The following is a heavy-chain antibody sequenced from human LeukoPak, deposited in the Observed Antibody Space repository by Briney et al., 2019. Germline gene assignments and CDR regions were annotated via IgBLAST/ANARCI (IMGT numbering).Heavy chain of an antibody. D-gene: IGHD2-2*01. V-gene: IGHV3-7*03. CDR2: ITEDGSEK. J-gene: IGHJ6*04. Sequence: GGSLRLSCAASGFIFSSYWMSWVRQAPGKGLEWVANITEDGSEKYYVDSVKGRFTISRDNAKNSLYLQTNSLRAGDTAVYYCARRALRYCSSTSCPAQYYGVDVWGKGTSVTVSS. CDR1: GFIFSSYW. CDR3: ARRALRYCSSTSCPAQYYGVDV.